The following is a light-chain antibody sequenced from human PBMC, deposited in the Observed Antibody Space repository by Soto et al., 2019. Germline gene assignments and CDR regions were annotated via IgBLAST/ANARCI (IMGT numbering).Light chain of an antibody. J-gene: IGKJ1*01. CDR2: RAS. CDR3: QQSFSTPPT. CDR1: QNIYYN. V-gene: IGKV3-15*01. Sequence: ILMTQSPATVCVSPGESPTLSCRASQNIYYNVAWYQQRPGQARRLLIYRASTRAPGVPAWFSGSGSGTDFTLTISSLQPEDFASYYCQQSFSTPPTVGQVTEVEIK.